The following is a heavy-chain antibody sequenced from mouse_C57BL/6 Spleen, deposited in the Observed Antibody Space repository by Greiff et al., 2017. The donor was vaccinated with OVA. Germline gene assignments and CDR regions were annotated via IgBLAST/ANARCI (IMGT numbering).Heavy chain of an antibody. V-gene: IGHV5-16*01. Sequence: EVKLMESEGGLVQPGSSMKLSCTASGFTFSDYYMAWVRQVPEKGLEWVANINYDGSSTYYLDSLKSRFIISRDNAKNILYLQMSSLKSEDTATYYCARNPPLYWYFDVWGTGTTVTVSS. J-gene: IGHJ1*03. CDR3: ARNPPLYWYFDV. CDR1: GFTFSDYY. CDR2: INYDGSST.